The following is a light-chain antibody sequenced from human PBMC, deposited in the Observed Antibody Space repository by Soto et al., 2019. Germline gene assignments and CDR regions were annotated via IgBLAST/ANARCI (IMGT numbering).Light chain of an antibody. J-gene: IGKJ1*01. CDR3: QQYGSSGT. CDR2: GAS. CDR1: QSVSNNY. V-gene: IGKV3-20*01. Sequence: EIVLTQSPGTLSLSPGQIATLSCRASQSVSNNYLAWYQQKPGQAPRILIYGASNRATGIPDRFSGSGSGTDFTLTISRLEPEDFAVYYCQQYGSSGTFGQGTKVDIK.